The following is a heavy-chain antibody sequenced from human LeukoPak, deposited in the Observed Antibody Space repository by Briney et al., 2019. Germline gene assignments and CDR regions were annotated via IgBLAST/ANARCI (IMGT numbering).Heavy chain of an antibody. CDR3: ARVYGSGSPPDY. J-gene: IGHJ4*02. Sequence: GGSLRLSCATSGFTFSNAWMNWVRQAPGKGLEWVSYISSSSVTIYYADSVKGRFTISRDNAKNSLYLQMNSLRDEDTAVYYCARVYGSGSPPDYWGQGTLVTVSS. CDR2: ISSSSVTI. V-gene: IGHV3-48*02. CDR1: GFTFSNAW. D-gene: IGHD3-10*01.